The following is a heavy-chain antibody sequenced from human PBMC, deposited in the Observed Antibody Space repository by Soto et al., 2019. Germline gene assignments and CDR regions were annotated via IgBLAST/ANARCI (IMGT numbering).Heavy chain of an antibody. CDR1: GDSFSSNSAA. D-gene: IGHD2-15*01. J-gene: IGHJ4*02. CDR2: TYYRSKWYN. Sequence: SQTLSLTFAISGDSFSSNSAALNWIRQSPSRGLEWLGRTYYRSKWYNDYAVSVKSRITINPDTSKNQFSVQLHSVTPEDTPVYYCASTLGYCSGGSCWYFDYWGQGTLVTVSS. CDR3: ASTLGYCSGGSCWYFDY. V-gene: IGHV6-1*01.